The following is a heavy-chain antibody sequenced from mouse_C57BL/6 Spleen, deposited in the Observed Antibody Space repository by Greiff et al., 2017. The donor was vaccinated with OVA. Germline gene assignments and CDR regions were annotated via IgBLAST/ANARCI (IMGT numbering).Heavy chain of an antibody. CDR2: INPYNGDT. Sequence: EVQLQQSGPELVKPGDSVKISCKASGYSFTGYFMNWVMQSHGKSLEWIGRINPYNGDTFYNQKFKGKATLTVDKSSSTAHMELRSLTSEDSAVYYFARCGDGWYFDVWGTGTTVTVSS. CDR3: ARCGDGWYFDV. V-gene: IGHV1-20*01. CDR1: GYSFTGYF. J-gene: IGHJ1*03. D-gene: IGHD2-3*01.